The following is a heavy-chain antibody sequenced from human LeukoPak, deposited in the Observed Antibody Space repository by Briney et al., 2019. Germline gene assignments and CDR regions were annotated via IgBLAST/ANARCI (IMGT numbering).Heavy chain of an antibody. CDR1: GYTFTSYG. V-gene: IGHV1-18*01. J-gene: IGHJ3*02. Sequence: ASVKVSCKASGYTFTSYGISWVRQAPGRGLEWMGWIGAYSGDTNYAQKLQGRVTMTTDTSTSTAYMELRSLRSDDTAVYYCARDRIGYDFDAFDIWGQGTMVTVSS. CDR3: ARDRIGYDFDAFDI. CDR2: IGAYSGDT. D-gene: IGHD5-12*01.